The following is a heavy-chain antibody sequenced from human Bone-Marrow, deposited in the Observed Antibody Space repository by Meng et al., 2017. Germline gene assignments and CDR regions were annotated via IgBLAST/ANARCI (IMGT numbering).Heavy chain of an antibody. V-gene: IGHV3-11*01. CDR1: GFTFSDYY. D-gene: IGHD3-10*01. CDR2: ISSSGSTI. J-gene: IGHJ1*01. Sequence: GESLKISCAASGFTFSDYYMSWIRQAPGKGLEWVSYISSSGSTIYYADSVKGRFTISRDNAKNSLYLQMNSLRAEDTAVYYCAKDPYGSGSYSKYFQHWGQGTLVTVSS. CDR3: AKDPYGSGSYSKYFQH.